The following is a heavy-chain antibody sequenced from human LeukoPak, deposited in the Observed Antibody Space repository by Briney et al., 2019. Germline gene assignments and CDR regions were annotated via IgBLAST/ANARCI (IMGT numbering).Heavy chain of an antibody. Sequence: GASVWVSCKASVYTFTRYGISWVRQAPGQGLEWMGWISAYNGHTNYAQKLQGRVTMTTDTSTSTAYMELRSLRSDDTAVYYCARDGSYIGGVIVSGDYWGQGTLVTVSS. CDR2: ISAYNGHT. D-gene: IGHD3-16*02. J-gene: IGHJ4*02. CDR1: VYTFTRYG. V-gene: IGHV1-18*01. CDR3: ARDGSYIGGVIVSGDY.